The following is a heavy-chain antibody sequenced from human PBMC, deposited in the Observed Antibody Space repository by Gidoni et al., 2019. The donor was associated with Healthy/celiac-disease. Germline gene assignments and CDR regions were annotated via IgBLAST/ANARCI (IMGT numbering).Heavy chain of an antibody. CDR1: GYTLTELS. CDR2: FDPEDGET. CDR3: ATSGFDYELENAFDI. D-gene: IGHD4-17*01. V-gene: IGHV1-24*01. Sequence: QVQLVQSGSEVKKPGASVKVSCKVSGYTLTELSMHWVRQAPGKALEWMGGFDPEDGETIYAQKFQGRVTMTEDTSTDTAYMELSSLRSEDTAVYYCATSGFDYELENAFDIWGQGTMVTVSS. J-gene: IGHJ3*02.